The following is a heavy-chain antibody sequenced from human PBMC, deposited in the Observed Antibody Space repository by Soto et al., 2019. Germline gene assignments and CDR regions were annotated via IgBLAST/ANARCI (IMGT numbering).Heavy chain of an antibody. CDR1: GFSLSTSAVG. Sequence: QITLKESGPTLVKPTQTLTLTCTFSGFSLSTSAVGVGWIRQPPGKALEWLAFIYWDDDKRYSTSMKSSLTITKDTSKNQVVLAMTKMDPVNTATYYCAHLVVAGLTNYFDYWGQGTLVTVSS. CDR2: IYWDDDK. J-gene: IGHJ4*02. V-gene: IGHV2-5*02. CDR3: AHLVVAGLTNYFDY. D-gene: IGHD2-15*01.